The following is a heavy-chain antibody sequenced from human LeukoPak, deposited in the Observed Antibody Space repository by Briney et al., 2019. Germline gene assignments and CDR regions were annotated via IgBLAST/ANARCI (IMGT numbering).Heavy chain of an antibody. V-gene: IGHV1-2*06. CDR3: ARVGVYCGGDCYSRDGFDY. CDR2: INPNSGGT. J-gene: IGHJ4*02. Sequence: ASVKVSCKASGYTFTGYYMHWVRQAPGQGLEWMGRINPNSGGTNYAQKFQGRVTMTRDTPISTAYMELSRLRSDDTAVYYCARVGVYCGGDCYSRDGFDYWGQGTLVTVSS. D-gene: IGHD2-21*02. CDR1: GYTFTGYY.